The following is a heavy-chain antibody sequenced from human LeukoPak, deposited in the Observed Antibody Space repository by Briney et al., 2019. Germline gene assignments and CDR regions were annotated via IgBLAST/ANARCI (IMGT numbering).Heavy chain of an antibody. CDR2: IYTSGST. CDR1: GGSISGYY. J-gene: IGHJ6*03. V-gene: IGHV4-4*07. CDR3: ARDKLAYYDFWSGPYYMDV. Sequence: TSETLSLTCSVSGGSISGYYWNWLRQPAGKGLEWIGRIYTSGSTNYNPSLKSRVTISVDKSKNQSSLKLSSVTAADTAVYYCARDKLAYYDFWSGPYYMDVWGKGTTVTVSS. D-gene: IGHD3-3*01.